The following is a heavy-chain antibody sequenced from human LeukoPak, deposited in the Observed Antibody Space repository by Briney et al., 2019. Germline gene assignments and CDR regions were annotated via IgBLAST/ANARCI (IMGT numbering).Heavy chain of an antibody. CDR2: ISYDGSNK. CDR3: ASGDYYDYIDY. D-gene: IGHD3-22*01. J-gene: IGHJ4*02. V-gene: IGHV3-30-3*01. CDR1: GFTFGSYA. Sequence: GGSLRLSCAASGFTFGSYAMHWVRQAPGKGLEWVAVISYDGSNKYYADSVKGRFTISRDNSKNTLYLQMNSLRAEDTAVYYCASGDYYDYIDYWGQGTLVTVSS.